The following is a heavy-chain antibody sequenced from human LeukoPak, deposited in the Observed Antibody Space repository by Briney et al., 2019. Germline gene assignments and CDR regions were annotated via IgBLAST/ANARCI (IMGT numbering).Heavy chain of an antibody. D-gene: IGHD3-22*01. V-gene: IGHV5-51*01. Sequence: GESLKISCKGSGYNFANYWIAWVRQMPGKGLEWMGIIYPGDSDTRYSPSFQGQVTISAAMSISTAYLQWSSLKASDTAMYYCARLSDSSGYGSIDYWGQGTLVTVSS. CDR1: GYNFANYW. CDR2: IYPGDSDT. CDR3: ARLSDSSGYGSIDY. J-gene: IGHJ4*02.